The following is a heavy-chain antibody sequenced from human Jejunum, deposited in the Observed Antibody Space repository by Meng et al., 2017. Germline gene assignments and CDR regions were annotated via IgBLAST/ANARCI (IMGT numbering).Heavy chain of an antibody. J-gene: IGHJ4*02. CDR2: IRSKSDGGTI. V-gene: IGHV3-15*01. CDR3: ATGFMNGYSY. D-gene: IGHD2-15*01. CDR1: GFTFSRPW. Sequence: GESLKISCAASGFTFSRPWMSWVRQVPGKGLEWVGRIRSKSDGGTIDYSAPVKGRFIISRDDSKDTLYLEMNSLKTEDSALYYCATGFMNGYSYWGQGTVVNGYS.